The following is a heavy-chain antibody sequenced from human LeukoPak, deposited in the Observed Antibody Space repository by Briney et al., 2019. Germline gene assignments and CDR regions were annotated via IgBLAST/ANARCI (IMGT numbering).Heavy chain of an antibody. CDR1: VFTFSSYA. CDR3: ARENAAYCSSTSCYFADYFDY. Sequence: LRLSCAASVFTFSSYAMHGVRAAPGKGLEGLAVISKGGSNKYYEASMNRRFTTSRDNSKNTLYLQMNSLRAEDTAVYCCARENAAYCSSTSCYFADYFDYWGQGTLVTVSS. CDR2: ISKGGSNK. J-gene: IGHJ4*02. V-gene: IGHV3-30-3*01. D-gene: IGHD2-2*01.